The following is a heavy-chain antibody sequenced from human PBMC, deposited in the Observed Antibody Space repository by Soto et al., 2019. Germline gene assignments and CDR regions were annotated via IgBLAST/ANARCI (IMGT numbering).Heavy chain of an antibody. Sequence: GGSLRLSCAASGFTFSHYWMYWVRQAPGKGLVCVSRISSDGSYASYADSVKGRFTISRDSAKNSLYLQMNSLRAEDTALYYCAKESRITIFGVATNWFDPWGQGTLVTVSS. J-gene: IGHJ5*02. V-gene: IGHV3-74*01. CDR2: ISSDGSYA. CDR3: AKESRITIFGVATNWFDP. CDR1: GFTFSHYW. D-gene: IGHD3-3*01.